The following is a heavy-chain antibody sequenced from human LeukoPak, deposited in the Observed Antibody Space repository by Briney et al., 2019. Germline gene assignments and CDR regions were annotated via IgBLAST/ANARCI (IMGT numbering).Heavy chain of an antibody. CDR3: ARALLRRSYYYGSGTLEDPYYFDY. J-gene: IGHJ4*02. D-gene: IGHD3-10*01. CDR2: IYYSGST. V-gene: IGHV4-39*07. Sequence: SETLSLTCTVSGGSISSSSYYWGWIRQPPGKGLEWIGSIYYSGSTYYNPSLKSRVTISVDTSKNQFSLKLSSVTAADTAVYYCARALLRRSYYYGSGTLEDPYYFDYWGQGTLVTVSS. CDR1: GGSISSSSYY.